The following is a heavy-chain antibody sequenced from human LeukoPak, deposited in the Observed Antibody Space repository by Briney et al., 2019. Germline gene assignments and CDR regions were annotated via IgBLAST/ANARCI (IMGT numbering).Heavy chain of an antibody. CDR2: IRYGGSTE. Sequence: RGGSLRLSCATSGFTFSSSGMHWVRQAPGKGLEWVAFIRYGGSTEYYADSVKGRFTISRDNAKNSLYLQMNSLRAEDTAVYYCARVMRAVRAFDIWGQGTMVTVSS. CDR3: ARVMRAVRAFDI. D-gene: IGHD3-10*01. CDR1: GFTFSSSG. V-gene: IGHV3-30*02. J-gene: IGHJ3*02.